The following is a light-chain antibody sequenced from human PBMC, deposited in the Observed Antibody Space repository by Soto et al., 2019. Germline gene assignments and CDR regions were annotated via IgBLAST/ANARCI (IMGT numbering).Light chain of an antibody. V-gene: IGLV2-23*01. Sequence: QSALTQPASVSGSPGQSITISCTGTSSDVGSYNLVSWYQQHPGKAPKLMIYEGSKRPSGVSNRFSGSKSGNTASLTISGLQAEDEADYYCCSCAAISFDVFGTGTKLTVL. J-gene: IGLJ1*01. CDR3: CSCAAISFDV. CDR1: SSDVGSYNL. CDR2: EGS.